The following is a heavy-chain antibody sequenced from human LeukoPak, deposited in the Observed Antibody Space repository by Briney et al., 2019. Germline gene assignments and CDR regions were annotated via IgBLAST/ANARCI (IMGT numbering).Heavy chain of an antibody. V-gene: IGHV4-4*07. CDR1: GGSISSYY. D-gene: IGHD2-8*01. CDR2: IYTSGST. CDR3: ARLGALGYCTNGVCYGNGVFDY. J-gene: IGHJ4*02. Sequence: SETLSLTCTVSGGSISSYYWSWIRQPAGKGLEWIGRIYTSGSTNYNPSLKSRVTISVDTSKNQFSLKLSSVTAADTAVYYCARLGALGYCTNGVCYGNGVFDYWGQGTLVTVSS.